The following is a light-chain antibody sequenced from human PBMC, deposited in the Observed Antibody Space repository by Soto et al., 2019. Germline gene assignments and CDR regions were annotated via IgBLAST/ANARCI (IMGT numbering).Light chain of an antibody. CDR2: GAS. V-gene: IGKV3-20*01. J-gene: IGKJ1*01. CDR1: QSVSSNY. Sequence: EIVLTQSPDTLSLSPGERATLSCRASQSVSSNYLAWYQQKPGQAPRLLIYGASSRATGIPDRLSGSGSGTDFTLTISRLEPEDFAVYYCQQYGSSPWTFGQGTKVEIK. CDR3: QQYGSSPWT.